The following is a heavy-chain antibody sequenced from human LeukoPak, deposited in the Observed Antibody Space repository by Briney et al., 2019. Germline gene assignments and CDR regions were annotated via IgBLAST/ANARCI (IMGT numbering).Heavy chain of an antibody. CDR2: ISAYNGNT. Sequence: ASVKVSCKASGYTFTSYGISWVRQAPGQGLEWMGWISAYNGNTNYAQNLQGRVTMTTDTSTSTAYMDLRSLRSDDTAVYYCARDYYDFWSGYYTDSALDYWGQGTLVTVSS. V-gene: IGHV1-18*01. CDR1: GYTFTSYG. CDR3: ARDYYDFWSGYYTDSALDY. D-gene: IGHD3-3*01. J-gene: IGHJ4*02.